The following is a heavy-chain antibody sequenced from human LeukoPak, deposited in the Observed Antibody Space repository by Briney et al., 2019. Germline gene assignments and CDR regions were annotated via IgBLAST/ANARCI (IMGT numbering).Heavy chain of an antibody. V-gene: IGHV1-8*03. J-gene: IGHJ5*02. CDR1: GYTFTSYD. Sequence: ASVKVSCKASGYTFTSYDINWVRQAPGQGLEWMGWMNPNSGNTGYAQKFQGRVTITRNTSISTAYMELSSLRSEDTAVYYCARGLRMVLGYCSGGSCYRPGWFDPWGQRTLVTVSS. D-gene: IGHD2-15*01. CDR2: MNPNSGNT. CDR3: ARGLRMVLGYCSGGSCYRPGWFDP.